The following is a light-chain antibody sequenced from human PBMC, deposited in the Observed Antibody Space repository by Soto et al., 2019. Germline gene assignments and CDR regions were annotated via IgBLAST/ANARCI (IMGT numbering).Light chain of an antibody. V-gene: IGKV1-39*01. J-gene: IGKJ2*01. Sequence: DIKMTQSPGSMSASVGDIVTITVQAHQSITKNLNWYQHKPGKAPELLIYEASDAQVGVPSLFSGSGSGTDFTLILRGMQPEPLANYSCQQSYNSPSTFGQGTKVDIK. CDR1: QSITKN. CDR3: QQSYNSPST. CDR2: EAS.